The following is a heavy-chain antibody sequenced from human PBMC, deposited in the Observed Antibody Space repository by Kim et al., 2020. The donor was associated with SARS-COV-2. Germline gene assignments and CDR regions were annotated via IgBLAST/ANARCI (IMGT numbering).Heavy chain of an antibody. J-gene: IGHJ5*02. V-gene: IGHV3-11*05. D-gene: IGHD3-16*01. Sequence: YTDYADSVKDRFTISRDNAKNSLYLQMTNLRAEDTAVYYCAGDSRQLWPPWGQGTLVTVSS. CDR2: YT. CDR3: AGDSRQLWPP.